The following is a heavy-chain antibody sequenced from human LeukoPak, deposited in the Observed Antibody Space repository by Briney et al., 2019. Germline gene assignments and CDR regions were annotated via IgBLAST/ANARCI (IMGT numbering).Heavy chain of an antibody. CDR1: GYTFTSYG. Sequence: ASVKVSCKASGYTFTSYGISWVRQAPGQGLEWMGWISAYNGNTNYAQKLQGRVTMTTDTSTSTAYMELRSLRSDGTAVYYCARDRGYSYGSYLGYYYGMDVWGQGTTVTVSS. CDR3: ARDRGYSYGSYLGYYYGMDV. J-gene: IGHJ6*02. V-gene: IGHV1-18*01. D-gene: IGHD5-18*01. CDR2: ISAYNGNT.